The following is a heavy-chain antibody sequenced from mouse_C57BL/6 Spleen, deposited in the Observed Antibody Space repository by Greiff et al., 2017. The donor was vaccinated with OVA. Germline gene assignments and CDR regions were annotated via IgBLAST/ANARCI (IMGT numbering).Heavy chain of an antibody. CDR3: TRGSNLAY. J-gene: IGHJ3*01. CDR1: GYTFTDYE. Sequence: QVQLKESGAELVRPGASVTLSCKASGYTFTDYEMHWVKQTPVHGLEWIGAIDPETGGTAYNQKFKGKAILTADKSSSTAYMELRSLTSEDSAVYYCTRGSNLAYWGQGTLVTVSA. CDR2: IDPETGGT. D-gene: IGHD2-5*01. V-gene: IGHV1-15*01.